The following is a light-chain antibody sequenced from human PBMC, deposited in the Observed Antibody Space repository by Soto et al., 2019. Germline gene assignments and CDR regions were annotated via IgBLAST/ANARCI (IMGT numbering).Light chain of an antibody. CDR3: QQYGTSPLT. CDR1: ESLTTNY. Sequence: EIVLTQSPGTLSLSPGERATLSCRASESLTTNYLAWYQQKPGQAPRLVISGASRRATGIPDRFSGSGSGTDFTLTISRLEPEDFAVYYCQQYGTSPLTFGGGTKVDIK. CDR2: GAS. V-gene: IGKV3-20*01. J-gene: IGKJ4*01.